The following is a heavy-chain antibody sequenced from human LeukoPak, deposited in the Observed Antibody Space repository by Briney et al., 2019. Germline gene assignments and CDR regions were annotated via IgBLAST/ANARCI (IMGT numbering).Heavy chain of an antibody. J-gene: IGHJ5*02. D-gene: IGHD6-13*01. CDR1: GGTFSSYA. CDR3: ARANGYSSSWYFYWFDP. V-gene: IGHV1-69*06. CDR2: IIPIFGTA. Sequence: SVKVSCKASGGTFSSYAISWVRQAPGQGLEWMGGIIPIFGTANYAQKFQGRVTITADKSTSTAYMELSSLRSEDTAVYYCARANGYSSSWYFYWFDPWGQGTLVTVSS.